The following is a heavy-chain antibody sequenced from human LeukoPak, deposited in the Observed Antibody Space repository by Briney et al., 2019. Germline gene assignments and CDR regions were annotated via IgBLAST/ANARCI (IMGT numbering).Heavy chain of an antibody. V-gene: IGHV1-2*02. J-gene: IGHJ6*03. CDR1: GYTFTGYY. CDR2: INPNSGGT. Sequence: ASVKVSCKASGYTFTGYYMHWVRQAPGQGLEWMGWINPNSGGTNYAQKFQGRVTMTRDTSISTAYMELSRLRSDDTAVYYCARERYSYGPYYYYYMDVWGKGTTDTVSS. CDR3: ARERYSYGPYYYYYMDV. D-gene: IGHD5-18*01.